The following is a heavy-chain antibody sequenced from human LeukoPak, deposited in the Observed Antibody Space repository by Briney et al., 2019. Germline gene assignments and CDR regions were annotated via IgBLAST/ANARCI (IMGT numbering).Heavy chain of an antibody. D-gene: IGHD3-22*01. CDR2: INHSGST. CDR3: AREAQYYYDSSGYYNPIDY. J-gene: IGHJ4*02. V-gene: IGHV4-34*01. CDR1: GGSFSGYY. Sequence: PSEILSLTCAVYGGSFSGYYWSWIRQPPGKGLEWIGEINHSGSTNYNPSLKSRVTISVDTSKNQCSLKLSSVTAADTAVYYCAREAQYYYDSSGYYNPIDYWGQGTLVTVSS.